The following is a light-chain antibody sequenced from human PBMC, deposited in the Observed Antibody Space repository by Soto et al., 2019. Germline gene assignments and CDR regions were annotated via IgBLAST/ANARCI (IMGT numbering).Light chain of an antibody. CDR3: QQSYSTPYT. V-gene: IGKV1-39*01. CDR1: QTISRY. J-gene: IGKJ2*01. Sequence: DIQMSQSPSSLSASVRDRVTITCRASQTISRYLNWYQHKPGKAPKLLIFAASSLQSGVPSRFSGSGSGTDFTLTTSSLQLEDFATYYCQQSYSTPYTFGQGTKLEIK. CDR2: AAS.